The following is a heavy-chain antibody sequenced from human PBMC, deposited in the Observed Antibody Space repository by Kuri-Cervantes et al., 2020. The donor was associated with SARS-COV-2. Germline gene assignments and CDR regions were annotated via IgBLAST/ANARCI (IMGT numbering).Heavy chain of an antibody. J-gene: IGHJ4*02. D-gene: IGHD6-13*01. CDR3: ARGSSPTALIDY. CDR2: IYHSGST. V-gene: IGHV4-38-2*02. Sequence: SETLSLTCTVSGYSISSGYYWGWIRQPPGKGLEWIGSIYHSGSTYYNPSLKSRVTISADTSKNQFSLKLSSVTAADTAVYYCARGSSPTALIDYWGQGTLVTVSS. CDR1: GYSISSGYY.